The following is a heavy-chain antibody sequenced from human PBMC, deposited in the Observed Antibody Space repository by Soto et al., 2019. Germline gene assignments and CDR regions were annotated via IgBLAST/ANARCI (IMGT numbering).Heavy chain of an antibody. CDR1: GYTFTSYD. CDR3: ARDEGVAVASPYYYYYGMDV. D-gene: IGHD6-19*01. V-gene: IGHV1-69*13. J-gene: IGHJ6*02. Sequence: SVKVSCKASGYTFTSYDISWVLQAPGQGLEWMGGIIPIFGTANYAQKFQGRVTITADESTSTAYMELSSLRSEDTAVCHCARDEGVAVASPYYYYYGMDVWGQGTTVTVSS. CDR2: IIPIFGTA.